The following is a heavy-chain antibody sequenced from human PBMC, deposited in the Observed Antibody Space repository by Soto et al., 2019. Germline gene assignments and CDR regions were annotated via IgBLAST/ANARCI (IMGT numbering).Heavy chain of an antibody. CDR2: ISWNSGSI. CDR1: GFTFDDYA. Sequence: EVQLVESGGGLVQPGRSLRLSCAASGFTFDDYAMHWVRQAPGKGLEWVSGISWNSGSIGYADSVKGRFTISRDNAKXSXYLXXXXXXXXXXXXXXXXXXXXXXXXXGSXYPSAFXI. J-gene: IGHJ3*02. CDR3: XXXXXXXXXXGSXYPSAFXI. V-gene: IGHV3-9*01. D-gene: IGHD2-15*01.